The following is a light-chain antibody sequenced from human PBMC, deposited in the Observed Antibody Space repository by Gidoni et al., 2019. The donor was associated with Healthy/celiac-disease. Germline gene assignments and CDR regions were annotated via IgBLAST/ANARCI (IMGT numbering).Light chain of an antibody. CDR2: KAS. Sequence: DIQMTQSPSTLSASVGDRVTITCRASQSISSWLAWYQQKPGKAPKRLIYKASSLESGVPSRFSGSGSGTEFTLTISSLQPDDFATYYCQQYNSYSGFGQGTKVEIK. J-gene: IGKJ1*01. CDR1: QSISSW. V-gene: IGKV1-5*03. CDR3: QQYNSYSG.